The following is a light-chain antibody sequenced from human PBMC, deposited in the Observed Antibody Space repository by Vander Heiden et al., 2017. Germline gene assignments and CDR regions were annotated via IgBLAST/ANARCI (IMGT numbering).Light chain of an antibody. V-gene: IGKV3-15*01. Sequence: EIVMTQSPATLSVSPGERATLSCRASQSVSSNLAWYQQKPGQAPRLLIYGASTRATGIPARFSGSGSGTEFTLTISSRQSEDFAVYYCQQYNNWPPHTFGQGTKLEIK. CDR3: QQYNNWPPHT. CDR2: GAS. J-gene: IGKJ2*01. CDR1: QSVSSN.